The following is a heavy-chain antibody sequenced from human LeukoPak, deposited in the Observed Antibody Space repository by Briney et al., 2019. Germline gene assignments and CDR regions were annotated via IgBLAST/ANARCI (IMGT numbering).Heavy chain of an antibody. CDR1: GLTFSSYSNSYS. J-gene: IGHJ4*02. Sequence: GGSLRLSCAASGLTFSSYSNSYSMNWVRQAPGKGLEWVSSISVRSSHIYYADSVKGRFTISRDNAKNSLYLQMNSLRAEDTAVYFCARGYDSSGYYPGALDYWGQGTLVTVSS. CDR2: ISVRSSHI. CDR3: ARGYDSSGYYPGALDY. D-gene: IGHD3-22*01. V-gene: IGHV3-21*01.